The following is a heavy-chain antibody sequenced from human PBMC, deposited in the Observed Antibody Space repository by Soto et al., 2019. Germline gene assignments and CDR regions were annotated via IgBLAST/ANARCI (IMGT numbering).Heavy chain of an antibody. J-gene: IGHJ4*02. CDR3: ASARGYYDTSGYSGYYFDY. Sequence: PGGSLRLSCAASGLTVSSNYMTWVRQAPGKGLECVSVIYSSDTTYYADSVKGRFTISRDNSKNTLYPQMNSLRAEDTAVYYCASARGYYDTSGYSGYYFDYWGKGTLVTVSS. CDR1: GLTVSSNY. D-gene: IGHD3-22*01. V-gene: IGHV3-53*01. CDR2: IYSSDTT.